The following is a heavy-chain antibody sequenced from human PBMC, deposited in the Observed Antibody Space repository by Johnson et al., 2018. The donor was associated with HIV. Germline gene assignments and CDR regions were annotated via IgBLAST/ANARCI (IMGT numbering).Heavy chain of an antibody. V-gene: IGHV3-11*04. CDR2: IGSSGSTK. CDR1: GFIFSDYY. CDR3: AKLRYTNMANDGFDF. J-gene: IGHJ3*01. D-gene: IGHD3-16*02. Sequence: QVQLVESGGGLVQPGGSLRLSCAASGFIFSDYYMSWIRQAPGKGLEWVSYIGSSGSTKYYADSVKGRFTISRDNAKNSLYLQMNSLRAEDTALYYCAKLRYTNMANDGFDFWGQGTMVTVSS.